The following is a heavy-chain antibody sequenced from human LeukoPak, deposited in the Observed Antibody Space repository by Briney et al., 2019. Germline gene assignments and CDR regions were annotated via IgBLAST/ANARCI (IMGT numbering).Heavy chain of an antibody. CDR3: ARGGRGHDFSPNYYYGMDV. CDR2: ISYDGINK. V-gene: IGHV3-30*03. D-gene: IGHD5-12*01. J-gene: IGHJ6*02. CDR1: GFTFSDYG. Sequence: GGSLRLSCAASGFTFSDYGMHWVRQAPGKGLEWVTLISYDGINKYYADSVKGRFTISRDNSKNTLYLQMGSLRAEDTAVYYCARGGRGHDFSPNYYYGMDVWGQGTTVTVSS.